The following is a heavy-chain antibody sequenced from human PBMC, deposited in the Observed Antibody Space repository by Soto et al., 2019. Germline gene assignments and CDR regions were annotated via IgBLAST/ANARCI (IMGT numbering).Heavy chain of an antibody. D-gene: IGHD3-10*01. J-gene: IGHJ6*03. Sequence: QVQLVQSGAEVKKPGASVKVSCKASGYTFTSYAMHWVRQAPGQRLEWMGWINAGNGNTKYSQKFQGRVTITRDTSASTAYMELSSLRSEDTAVYYCARNTKTLMVRGVPDYYYYMDVWGKGITVTVSS. CDR2: INAGNGNT. CDR3: ARNTKTLMVRGVPDYYYYMDV. CDR1: GYTFTSYA. V-gene: IGHV1-3*01.